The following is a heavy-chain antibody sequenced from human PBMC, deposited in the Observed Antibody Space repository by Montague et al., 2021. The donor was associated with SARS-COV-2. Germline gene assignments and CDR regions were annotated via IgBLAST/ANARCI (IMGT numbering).Heavy chain of an antibody. Sequence: SRRLSCAASGFPFSSYAMSWVRQAPGKGLEWVSAISGSGGSTYYADSVKGRFTVSRDNSKNTLYLQMNSLRAEDTAVYYCAKDRELWFGELLPVDYWGQGTLVTVSS. CDR2: ISGSGGST. J-gene: IGHJ4*02. D-gene: IGHD3-10*01. CDR1: GFPFSSYA. CDR3: AKDRELWFGELLPVDY. V-gene: IGHV3-23*01.